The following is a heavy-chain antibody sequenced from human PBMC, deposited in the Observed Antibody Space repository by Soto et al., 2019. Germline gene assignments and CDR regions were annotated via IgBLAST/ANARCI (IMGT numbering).Heavy chain of an antibody. D-gene: IGHD2-21*02. CDR1: GYAFSSHG. CDR3: ARVSCGGDCYTDAFDI. Sequence: ASVKVSCKASGYAFSSHGISWVRQAPGQGLEWMGWISPYNGNTNYAQNLQGRVTMTTDTSTSTAYMELRSLRSDDTAVYYCARVSCGGDCYTDAFDIWGQGTMVTVSS. CDR2: ISPYNGNT. V-gene: IGHV1-18*01. J-gene: IGHJ3*02.